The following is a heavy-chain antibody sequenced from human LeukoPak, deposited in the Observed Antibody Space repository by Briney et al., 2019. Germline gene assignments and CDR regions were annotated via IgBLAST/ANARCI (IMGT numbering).Heavy chain of an antibody. CDR1: GGSISSSSYY. V-gene: IGHV4-39*07. CDR2: IYYSGST. D-gene: IGHD4-23*01. Sequence: PSETLSLTCTVSGGSISSSSYYWGWIRQPPGKGLEWIGSIYYSGSTNYNPSLKSRVTISVDTSKNQFSLKLSSVTAADTALYYCARDVNGGNSDAGFDHWGQGTLVTVSS. CDR3: ARDVNGGNSDAGFDH. J-gene: IGHJ4*02.